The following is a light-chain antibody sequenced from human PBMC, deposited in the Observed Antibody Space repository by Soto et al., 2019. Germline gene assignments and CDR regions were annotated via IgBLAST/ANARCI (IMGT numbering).Light chain of an antibody. J-gene: IGLJ2*01. Sequence: QSVLTQPASVSGSPGQSITISCTGTNSDVGGYNHVSWYQQQPGKAPKLIIYEVTNRPSGVSDRFSGSKSGNTASLTISGLQAEDEADYFCSSYTSSSTLVLFGGGTKVTVL. CDR3: SSYTSSSTLVL. V-gene: IGLV2-14*01. CDR2: EVT. CDR1: NSDVGGYNH.